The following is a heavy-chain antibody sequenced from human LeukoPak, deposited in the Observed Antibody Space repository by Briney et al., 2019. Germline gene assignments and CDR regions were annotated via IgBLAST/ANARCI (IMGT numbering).Heavy chain of an antibody. CDR2: INPNSGGT. V-gene: IGHV1-2*02. Sequence: ASVKVSCKASGYTFTGYYMHWVRQAPGQGLEWMGWINPNSGGTNYAQKFQGRVTMTRDTSISTAYMELSRLRSDDTAVYYCARDGGAAILEWLLPFDYWGQGTLVTVSS. D-gene: IGHD3-3*01. CDR1: GYTFTGYY. J-gene: IGHJ4*02. CDR3: ARDGGAAILEWLLPFDY.